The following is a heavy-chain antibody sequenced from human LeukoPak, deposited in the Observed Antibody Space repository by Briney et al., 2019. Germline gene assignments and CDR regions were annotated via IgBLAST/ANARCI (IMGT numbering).Heavy chain of an antibody. V-gene: IGHV3-21*04. D-gene: IGHD3-10*01. CDR2: ISSSSSYI. CDR3: AKADYSFGEFDY. J-gene: IGHJ4*02. CDR1: GFTFSSYS. Sequence: GGSLRLSCAASGFTFSSYSMNWVRQAPGKGLEWVSSISSSSSYIYYADSVKGRFTISRDNAKNSLYLQMNSLRAEDTAVYYCAKADYSFGEFDYWGQGTLVTVSS.